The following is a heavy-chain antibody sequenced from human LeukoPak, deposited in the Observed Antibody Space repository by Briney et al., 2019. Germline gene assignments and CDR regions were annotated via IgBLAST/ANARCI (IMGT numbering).Heavy chain of an antibody. CDR2: ISPDGSST. D-gene: IGHD3-9*01. CDR3: TKDFDAATGY. CDR1: RFTFSAYW. J-gene: IGHJ4*02. V-gene: IGHV3-74*01. Sequence: PGGSLRLSCGASRFTFSAYWMHWVRQAPGKGLVWVSRISPDGSSTGYADSVRGRFTISRDNAKNTLYLQMNSLRAEDTAVYYCTKDFDAATGYWGQGTLVTVSS.